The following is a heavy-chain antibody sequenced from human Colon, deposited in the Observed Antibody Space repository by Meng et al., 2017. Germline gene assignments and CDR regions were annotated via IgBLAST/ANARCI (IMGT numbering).Heavy chain of an antibody. CDR1: GGSISNGFFF. CDR2: VSHTGST. J-gene: IGHJ4*02. CDR3: ARGSGTLWHFDY. V-gene: IGHV4-31*01. D-gene: IGHD1-26*01. Sequence: HVQLQEPGPGRVKPSQTLSLTCTVSGGSISNGFFFWSWICQHPLKGLEWIGSVSHTGSTSYNPSIQSLVTISRDTPKNQFSLNLTSVTAADTAVYFCARGSGTLWHFDYWGQGTLVTVSS.